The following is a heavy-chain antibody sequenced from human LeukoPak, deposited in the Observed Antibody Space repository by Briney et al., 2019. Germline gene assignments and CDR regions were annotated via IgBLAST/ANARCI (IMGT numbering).Heavy chain of an antibody. D-gene: IGHD3-3*01. CDR1: GGSISSGGYY. Sequence: PSETLSLTCTVSGGSISSGGYYWSWIRQHPGKGLERIGYIYYSGSTYYNPSLKSRVTISVDTSKNQFSLKLSSVTAADTAVYYCAGFLEWSPVDYWGQGTLVTVSS. V-gene: IGHV4-31*03. J-gene: IGHJ4*02. CDR2: IYYSGST. CDR3: AGFLEWSPVDY.